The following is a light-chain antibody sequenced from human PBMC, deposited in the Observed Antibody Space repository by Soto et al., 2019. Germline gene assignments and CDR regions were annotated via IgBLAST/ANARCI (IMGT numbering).Light chain of an antibody. Sequence: DIQMPQSPSTLSASVGDRVTITCRASQSISTWLAWYQQKPGKAPRLLIYRASTLESGVPSRFSGSGSGTDFTLTISRLEPEDFAVYYCQQYGSSPITFGQGPRL. CDR1: QSISTW. J-gene: IGKJ5*01. CDR2: RAS. V-gene: IGKV1-5*03. CDR3: QQYGSSPIT.